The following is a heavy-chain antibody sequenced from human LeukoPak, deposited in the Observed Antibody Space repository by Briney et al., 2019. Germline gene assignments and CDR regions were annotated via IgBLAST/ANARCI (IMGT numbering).Heavy chain of an antibody. CDR2: IYTSGST. V-gene: IGHV4-61*02. CDR3: ARAPHYYYYYMDV. CDR1: GGSISSGSYY. J-gene: IGHJ6*03. Sequence: SETLSLTCTVSGGSISSGSYYWSWIRQPAGKGLEWIGRIYTSGSTNYNPSLKSRVTISVDTSKNQLSLKLSSVTAADTAVYYCARAPHYYYYYMDVWGKGTTVTVSS.